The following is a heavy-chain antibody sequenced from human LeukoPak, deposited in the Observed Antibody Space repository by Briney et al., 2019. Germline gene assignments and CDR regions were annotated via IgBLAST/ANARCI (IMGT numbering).Heavy chain of an antibody. D-gene: IGHD2-8*01. V-gene: IGHV1-46*01. Sequence: ASVKVSCKATGYTFTSHYMHWVRQAPGQGLEWMGIINPSGGSTSYAQKFQGRVTMTRDTSTSTVYMELSSLRSEDTAVYYCARDSLGYCTNGVCYQYHYFDYWGQGTLVTVSS. CDR1: GYTFTSHY. CDR2: INPSGGST. J-gene: IGHJ4*02. CDR3: ARDSLGYCTNGVCYQYHYFDY.